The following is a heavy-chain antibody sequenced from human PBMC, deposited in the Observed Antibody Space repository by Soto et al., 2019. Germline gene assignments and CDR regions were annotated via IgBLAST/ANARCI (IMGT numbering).Heavy chain of an antibody. D-gene: IGHD2-2*01. J-gene: IGHJ6*02. Sequence: ASVKVSCKASGYSFSYYGINWVRQAPGQGLEWMGKIYPGGVNTSYAQKFKGRVTMTTDTSTNTAYMDLSSLRSEDTAVYYCAREGLVLVPTTVNSDYYYYAMDVWGQGTTVTVSS. V-gene: IGHV1-18*01. CDR3: AREGLVLVPTTVNSDYYYYAMDV. CDR1: GYSFSYYG. CDR2: IYPGGVNT.